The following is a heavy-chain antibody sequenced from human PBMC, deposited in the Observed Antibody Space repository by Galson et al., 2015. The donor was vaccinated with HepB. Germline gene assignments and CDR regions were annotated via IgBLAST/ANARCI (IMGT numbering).Heavy chain of an antibody. J-gene: IGHJ5*02. CDR2: ISSRGANT. D-gene: IGHD4-17*01. Sequence: SLRLSCAASGFTFSSNAMSWLRQTPGKGLEWVSSISSRGANTYYADSVKGRFTISRDNFNSTLYLQMNSLRAEDTAVYYCAKVIVTTVTPDWFDPWGQGTLVTVSS. CDR3: AKVIVTTVTPDWFDP. CDR1: GFTFSSNA. V-gene: IGHV3-23*01.